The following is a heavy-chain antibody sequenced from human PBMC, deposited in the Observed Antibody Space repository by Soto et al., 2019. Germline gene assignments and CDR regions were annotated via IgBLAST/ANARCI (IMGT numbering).Heavy chain of an antibody. CDR1: GFTFSNAW. D-gene: IGHD1-26*01. J-gene: IGHJ4*02. CDR2: IKSKTDGGTT. V-gene: IGHV3-15*01. Sequence: GGSLRLSCAASGFTFSNAWMSWVRQAPGKGLEWVGRIKSKTDGGTTDYAAPVKGRFTISRDDSKNTLYLQMNSLKTEDTAVYYCTTDHLFIVGATSGDYWGQGTLVTVSS. CDR3: TTDHLFIVGATSGDY.